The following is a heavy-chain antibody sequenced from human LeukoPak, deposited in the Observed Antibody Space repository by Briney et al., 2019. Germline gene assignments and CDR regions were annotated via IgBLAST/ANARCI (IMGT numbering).Heavy chain of an antibody. V-gene: IGHV4-30-2*01. J-gene: IGHJ4*02. D-gene: IGHD2-15*01. CDR1: GGSISSGGYS. Sequence: PSETLSLTRAVSGGSISSGGYSWSWIRQPPGKGLEWIGYIYHSGSTSYNPSLKSRVTVSVDRSTNQFSLKLSSVTAADTAVYYCARACGGTCYFDYWGQGTLVTVSS. CDR3: ARACGGTCYFDY. CDR2: IYHSGST.